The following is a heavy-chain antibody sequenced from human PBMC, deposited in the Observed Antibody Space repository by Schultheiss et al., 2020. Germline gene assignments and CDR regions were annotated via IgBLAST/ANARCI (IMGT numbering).Heavy chain of an antibody. D-gene: IGHD1-26*01. CDR1: GGSISSYY. Sequence: SETLSLTCTVSGGSISSYYWSWIRQPPGTGLEWIGYIYSSGRPNYNPSLKGRATISVDTSKDQFSLTVKSVTAADTAVYYCARVAVGATFDYWGQGALVTVSS. CDR3: ARVAVGATFDY. CDR2: IYSSGRP. J-gene: IGHJ4*02. V-gene: IGHV4-59*08.